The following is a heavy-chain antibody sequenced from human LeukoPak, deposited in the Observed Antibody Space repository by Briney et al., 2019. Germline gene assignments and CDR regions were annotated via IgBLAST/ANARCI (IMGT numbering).Heavy chain of an antibody. D-gene: IGHD3-3*01. J-gene: IGHJ4*02. Sequence: SETLSLTCTASGGSISSYYWSWIRQPAGKGLEWIGRIYTSGSTNYNPSLKSRVTMSVDTSKNQFSLKLSSVTAADTAVYYCARDSPFWSGYPPAYYFDYWGQGTLVTVSS. CDR1: GGSISSYY. CDR3: ARDSPFWSGYPPAYYFDY. CDR2: IYTSGST. V-gene: IGHV4-4*07.